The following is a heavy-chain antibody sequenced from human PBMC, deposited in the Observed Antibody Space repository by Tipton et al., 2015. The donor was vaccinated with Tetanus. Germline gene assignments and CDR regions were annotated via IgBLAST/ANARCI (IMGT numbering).Heavy chain of an antibody. CDR2: IYPGDSDT. V-gene: IGHV5-51*01. Sequence: VQLVQSGAEVKKPGESLKISCKGSGYSFTSYWIGWVRQMPGKGLARMAIIYPGDSDTRYSPSFQGQVTISADKSISTAYLQWSSLKASDTAMYYCARRTYVDTGVFDYWGQGTLVTVSS. CDR1: GYSFTSYW. CDR3: ARRTYVDTGVFDY. J-gene: IGHJ4*02. D-gene: IGHD5-18*01.